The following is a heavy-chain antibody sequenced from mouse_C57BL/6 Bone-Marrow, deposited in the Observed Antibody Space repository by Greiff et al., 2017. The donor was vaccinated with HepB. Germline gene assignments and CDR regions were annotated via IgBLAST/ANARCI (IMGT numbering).Heavy chain of an antibody. V-gene: IGHV1-72*01. CDR2: IDPNSGGT. CDR1: GYTFTSYW. CDR3: ARGEGANFGPWFAY. D-gene: IGHD6-1*01. Sequence: QVQLQQPGAELVKPGASVKLSCKASGYTFTSYWMHWVKQRPGRGLEWIGRIDPNSGGTKYNEKFKSKATLTVDKPSSTAYMQLSSLTSEDSTVYYCARGEGANFGPWFAYWGQGTLVTVSA. J-gene: IGHJ3*01.